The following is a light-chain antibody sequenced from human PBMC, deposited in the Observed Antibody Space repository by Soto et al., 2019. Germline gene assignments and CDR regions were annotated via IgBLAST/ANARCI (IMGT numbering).Light chain of an antibody. Sequence: QSALTQPASVSGSPGQSITISCTGTSSDVGGYNYVSWYQQHPGKAPKLMSYDVSNRPSGVSNRFSGSKSGNTASLTISGLQAEYEADYYCSSYTSSSTLVVFGGGTKLTVL. CDR3: SSYTSSSTLVV. J-gene: IGLJ2*01. V-gene: IGLV2-14*01. CDR1: SSDVGGYNY. CDR2: DVS.